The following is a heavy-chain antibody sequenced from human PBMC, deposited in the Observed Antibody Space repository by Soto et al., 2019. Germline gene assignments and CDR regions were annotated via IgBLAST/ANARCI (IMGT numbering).Heavy chain of an antibody. CDR3: ARQRTVYFARPGDWLDP. CDR1: GASISSADYF. V-gene: IGHV4-30-4*01. J-gene: IGHJ5*02. D-gene: IGHD3-9*01. CDR2: IYYSGNI. Sequence: PSETLSFTCTVSGASISSADYFWSWIRQPPGQGLEWIGYIYYSGNIFYNPSLESRVTISVDTSKNQFSLKLTSVTAADTAVYYCARQRTVYFARPGDWLDPWGQGTLVTVSS.